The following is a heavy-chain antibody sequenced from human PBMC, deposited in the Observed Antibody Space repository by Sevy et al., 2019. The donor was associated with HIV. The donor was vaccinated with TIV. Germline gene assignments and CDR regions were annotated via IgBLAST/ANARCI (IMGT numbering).Heavy chain of an antibody. CDR1: GFTFSSYA. Sequence: GGSLRLSCAASGFTFSSYAMHWVRRAPGKGLEWVAVISYDGSNKDYADSVKGRFTISRDNSKNTLYLQMNSLRAEDTAVYYCARDQGAIWLFDYWGQGTLVTVSS. CDR3: ARDQGAIWLFDY. J-gene: IGHJ4*02. V-gene: IGHV3-30-3*01. D-gene: IGHD5-12*01. CDR2: ISYDGSNK.